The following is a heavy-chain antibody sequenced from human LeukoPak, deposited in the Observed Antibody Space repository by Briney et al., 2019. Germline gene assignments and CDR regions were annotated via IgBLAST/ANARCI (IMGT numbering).Heavy chain of an antibody. V-gene: IGHV3-23*01. J-gene: IGHJ5*02. CDR3: ANVEVVYAIPSA. Sequence: GGSLRLSCAASGFTFSSYSMNWVRQAPGKGLEWVSAISGSGGSTYYADSVKGRFTISRDNSKNTLYLQMNSLRAEDTAVYYCANVEVVYAIPSAWGQGTLVTVSS. CDR2: ISGSGGST. CDR1: GFTFSSYS. D-gene: IGHD2-8*02.